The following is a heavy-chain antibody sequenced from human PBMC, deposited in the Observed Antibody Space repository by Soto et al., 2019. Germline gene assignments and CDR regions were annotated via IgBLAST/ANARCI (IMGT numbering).Heavy chain of an antibody. Sequence: GGSLRLSCAASGFTFSSYAMSWVRQAPGKGLEWVSAISGSGGSTYYADSVKGRFTISRDNSKNTLYLQMNSLRAEDTAVYYCAKDEYSSGWDYYYGMDVWGQGTTVTVSS. V-gene: IGHV3-23*01. CDR2: ISGSGGST. D-gene: IGHD6-19*01. J-gene: IGHJ6*02. CDR1: GFTFSSYA. CDR3: AKDEYSSGWDYYYGMDV.